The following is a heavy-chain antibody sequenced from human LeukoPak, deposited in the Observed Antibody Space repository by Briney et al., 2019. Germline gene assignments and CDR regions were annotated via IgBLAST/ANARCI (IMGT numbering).Heavy chain of an antibody. J-gene: IGHJ6*02. Sequence: GGSLRLSCAASGFTFSSYAMSWVRQAPGKGLEWVSAISGSGGSTYYADSVKGRFTISRDNSKNTLYLQMNSLRAEDTAVYYCAAGYCSGGNCYPYYYYGMDVWGQGTTVTVSS. CDR2: ISGSGGST. V-gene: IGHV3-23*01. CDR3: AAGYCSGGNCYPYYYYGMDV. CDR1: GFTFSSYA. D-gene: IGHD2-15*01.